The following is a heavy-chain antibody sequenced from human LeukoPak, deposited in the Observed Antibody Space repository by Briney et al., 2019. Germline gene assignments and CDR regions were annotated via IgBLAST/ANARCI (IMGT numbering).Heavy chain of an antibody. Sequence: PSETLSLTCTVSGGSISSNYWSWIRQPPGKGLEWIGSIYHSGSTYYNPSLKSRVTISVDTSKNQFSLKLSSVTAADTAVYYCARGATDSSGYYQPYYFDYWGQGTLVTVSS. V-gene: IGHV4-38-2*02. D-gene: IGHD3-22*01. CDR1: GGSISSNY. CDR2: IYHSGST. J-gene: IGHJ4*02. CDR3: ARGATDSSGYYQPYYFDY.